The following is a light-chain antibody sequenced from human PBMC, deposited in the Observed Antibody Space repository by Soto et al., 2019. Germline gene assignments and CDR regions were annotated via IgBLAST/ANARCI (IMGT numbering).Light chain of an antibody. CDR3: QHFNSYSPGA. CDR1: QSISSW. V-gene: IGKV1-5*01. J-gene: IGKJ1*01. Sequence: DIQMTQSPSTLSASVGDRVTITCRTSQSISSWLAWYQQKPGKAPKLLIYDASSLESGVPSRFSGSGSGTAFTLTISSLQPDDFATDYCQHFNSYSPGAFGQGTKVEIK. CDR2: DAS.